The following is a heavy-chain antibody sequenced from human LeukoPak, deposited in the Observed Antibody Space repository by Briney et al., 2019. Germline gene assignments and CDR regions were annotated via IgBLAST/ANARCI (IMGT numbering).Heavy chain of an antibody. CDR2: IYTSGST. V-gene: IGHV4-4*07. D-gene: IGHD6-19*01. CDR3: ARGLSSGWYVDY. Sequence: TSETLSLTCTVSGGSISSYYWSWIRQPAGKGLEWIGRIYTSGSTNYNPSLKSRVTMSEDTSKNQFSLKLSSVTAADTAVYYCARGLSSGWYVDYWGQGTLVTVSS. CDR1: GGSISSYY. J-gene: IGHJ4*02.